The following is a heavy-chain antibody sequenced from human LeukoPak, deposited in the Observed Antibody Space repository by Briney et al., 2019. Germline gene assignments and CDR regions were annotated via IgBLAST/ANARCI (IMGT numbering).Heavy chain of an antibody. Sequence: GGSLRLSCAASGFTFDDYGMSWVRQAPGKGLEWVSGINWNGGSTGYADSVKGRFTISRDNAKNSLYLQMNSLRSEDTALYYCARDPTGSRPPNYDYVWGSYRPIYFDYWGQGTLVTVSS. CDR2: INWNGGST. V-gene: IGHV3-20*04. J-gene: IGHJ4*02. D-gene: IGHD3-16*02. CDR1: GFTFDDYG. CDR3: ARDPTGSRPPNYDYVWGSYRPIYFDY.